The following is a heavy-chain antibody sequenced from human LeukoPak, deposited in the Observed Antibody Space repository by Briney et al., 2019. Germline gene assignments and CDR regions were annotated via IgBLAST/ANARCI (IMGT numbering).Heavy chain of an antibody. D-gene: IGHD1-7*01. J-gene: IGHJ4*02. CDR1: GGSISGSSYY. CDR3: ARQTGTTDY. CDR2: IYYSGST. V-gene: IGHV4-39*01. Sequence: SETLSLTCTVSGGSISGSSYYWGWIRQPPGEGLEWIGSIYYSGSTYYNPSLKSRVTISVDTSKNQFSLKLSSVTAADTAVYYCARQTGTTDYWGQGALVTVSS.